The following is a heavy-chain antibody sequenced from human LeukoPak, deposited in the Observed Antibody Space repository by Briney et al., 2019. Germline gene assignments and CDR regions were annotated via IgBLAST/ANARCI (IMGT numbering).Heavy chain of an antibody. J-gene: IGHJ3*02. Sequence: SETLSLTCTDSGGSISSSSYYWGWIRQPAGKGLEWIGRIYTSGSTNYNPSLKSRVTISVDTSKNQFSLKLSSVTAADTAVYYCARDEVRGYCSSTSCFDAFDIWGQGTMVTVSS. CDR2: IYTSGST. CDR1: GGSISSSSYY. D-gene: IGHD2-2*01. V-gene: IGHV4-61*02. CDR3: ARDEVRGYCSSTSCFDAFDI.